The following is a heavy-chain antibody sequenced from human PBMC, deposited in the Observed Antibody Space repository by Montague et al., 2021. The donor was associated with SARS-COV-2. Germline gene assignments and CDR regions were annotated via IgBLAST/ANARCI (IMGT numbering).Heavy chain of an antibody. J-gene: IGHJ4*02. Sequence: SETLSLTCTVSGGSISSSSYYWGRIRQSPGKGLEWIGSIYYSGSTYYXPSLESRVTISVDTSKNQFSLKLRSVTAADTAVYYCARSPRHYDFWSGYFPVHFDYWGQGTLVTVSS. CDR2: IYYSGST. V-gene: IGHV4-39*01. D-gene: IGHD3-3*01. CDR1: GGSISSSSYY. CDR3: ARSPRHYDFWSGYFPVHFDY.